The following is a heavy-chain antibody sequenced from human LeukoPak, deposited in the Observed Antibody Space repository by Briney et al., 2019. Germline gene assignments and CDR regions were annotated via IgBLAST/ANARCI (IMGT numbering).Heavy chain of an antibody. V-gene: IGHV3-48*03. CDR3: ARKDSRMWYYDY. CDR1: GFTFSSYE. Sequence: GGSLRLSCAAAGFTFSSYEMNWVRQAPGKGLEWVSYISSSGSTKYYADSVKGRFTISRDNAENPLYLQMNSLRAEDTAVYYCARKDSRMWYYDYWGQGTLVTVSS. D-gene: IGHD6-13*01. CDR2: ISSSGSTK. J-gene: IGHJ4*02.